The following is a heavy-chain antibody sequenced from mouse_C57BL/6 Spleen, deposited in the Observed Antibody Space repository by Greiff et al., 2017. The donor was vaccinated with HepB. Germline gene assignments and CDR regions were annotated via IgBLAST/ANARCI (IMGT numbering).Heavy chain of an antibody. D-gene: IGHD2-4*01. J-gene: IGHJ4*01. V-gene: IGHV1-64*01. CDR2: IHPNSGST. CDR3: ARFSDDYYYAMDY. Sequence: VQLQQPGAELVKPGASVKLSCKASGYTFTSYWMHWVKQRPGQGLEWIGMIHPNSGSTNYNEKFKSKATLTVDKSSSTAYMQLSSLTSEDSAVYYCARFSDDYYYAMDYWGQGTSVTVSS. CDR1: GYTFTSYW.